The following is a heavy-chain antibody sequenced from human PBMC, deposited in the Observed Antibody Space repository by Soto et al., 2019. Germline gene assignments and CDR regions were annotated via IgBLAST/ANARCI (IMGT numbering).Heavy chain of an antibody. J-gene: IGHJ3*02. V-gene: IGHV3-30*18. CDR1: GFTFSSYG. CDR3: AKDQGGRDGYNDAFDI. Sequence: GGSLRLSCAASGFTFSSYGMHWVRQAPGKGLEWVAVISYDGSNKYYADSVKGRFTISRDNSKNTLYLQMNSLRAEDTAVYYCAKDQGGRDGYNDAFDIWGQGTMVTVSS. D-gene: IGHD5-12*01. CDR2: ISYDGSNK.